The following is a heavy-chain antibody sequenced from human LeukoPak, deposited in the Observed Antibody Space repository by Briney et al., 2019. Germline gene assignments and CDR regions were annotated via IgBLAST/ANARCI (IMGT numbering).Heavy chain of an antibody. CDR3: ARPSYYYDSSGYKY. CDR1: GGSISSYY. J-gene: IGHJ4*02. D-gene: IGHD3-22*01. V-gene: IGHV4-4*07. CDR2: IYASGST. Sequence: SETLSLTCTVSGGSISSYYWSWIRQPAGKGLEWIGRIYASGSTNYNPSLKSRVTMSVDTSKNQFSLKLSSVTAADTAVYYCARPSYYYDSSGYKYWGQGTLVTVSS.